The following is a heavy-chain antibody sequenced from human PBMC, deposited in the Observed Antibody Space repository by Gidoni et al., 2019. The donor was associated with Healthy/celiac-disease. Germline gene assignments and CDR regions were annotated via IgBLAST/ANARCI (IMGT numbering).Heavy chain of an antibody. J-gene: IGHJ4*02. D-gene: IGHD3-10*01. V-gene: IGHV4-59*01. Sequence: QVQLQESGPGLVKPPETLSLTCTVSGGSISSYYWSWIRQPPGKGLEWIGYIYYSGSTNYNPSLKSRVTISGDTSKNQFSLKLSSVTAADTAVYYCARGTYYYGSGSYRNWGQGTLVTVSS. CDR1: GGSISSYY. CDR2: IYYSGST. CDR3: ARGTYYYGSGSYRN.